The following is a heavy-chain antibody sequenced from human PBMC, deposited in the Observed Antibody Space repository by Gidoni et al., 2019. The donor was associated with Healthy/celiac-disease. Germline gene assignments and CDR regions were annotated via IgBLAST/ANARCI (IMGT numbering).Heavy chain of an antibody. V-gene: IGHV3-30-3*01. D-gene: IGHD2-15*01. J-gene: IGHJ4*02. CDR3: ARDPRGYCSGGSFYSAPSFDY. Sequence: QVPLVESGGGVVQPGRSLRLSCAASGFPFRSYAMHCVRKAPGKGLGWVAVISYDGSNQYYADAVKGRLTISRDNSKNTLYLQMNSLRAEDTAVYYCARDPRGYCSGGSFYSAPSFDYWGQGTLVTVSS. CDR2: ISYDGSNQ. CDR1: GFPFRSYA.